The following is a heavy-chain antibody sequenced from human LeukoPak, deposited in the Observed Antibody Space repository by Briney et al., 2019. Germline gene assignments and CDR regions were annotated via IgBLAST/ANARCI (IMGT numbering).Heavy chain of an antibody. D-gene: IGHD3-22*01. CDR3: ARANSYDGSGHYYEFAY. V-gene: IGHV4-4*07. Sequence: SETLSLTCTVSGGSISRYYWSWIRQPAGKGLEWIGRIHSSRSTNYNPSLKSRVTMSVDTSKNHFSLKLSSVTAADTAVYYCARANSYDGSGHYYEFAYWGQGTLVTVSS. CDR2: IHSSRST. CDR1: GGSISRYY. J-gene: IGHJ4*02.